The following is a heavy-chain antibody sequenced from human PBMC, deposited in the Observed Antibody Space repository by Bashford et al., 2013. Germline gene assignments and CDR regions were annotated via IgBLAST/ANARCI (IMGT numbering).Heavy chain of an antibody. J-gene: IGHJ4*02. CDR3: AKGLYGAVAGAYFDY. Sequence: GGSLRLSCAASGFTFSSYGMHWVRQAPGKGLEWVAVISYDGSNKYYADSVKGRFTISRDNSKNTLYLQMNSLRAEDTAVYYCAKGLYGAVAGAYFDYWGQGTLVTVSS. D-gene: IGHD6-19*01. CDR1: GFTFSSYG. V-gene: IGHV3-30*18. CDR2: ISYDGSNK.